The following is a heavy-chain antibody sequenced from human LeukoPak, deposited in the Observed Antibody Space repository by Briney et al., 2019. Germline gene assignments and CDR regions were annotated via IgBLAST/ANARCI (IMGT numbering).Heavy chain of an antibody. Sequence: HPGGSLRLSCAASGFTFSSYAMHWVRQAPGKGLEWVAVISYDGGNKYYADSVKGRFTISRDNAKNTLYLQMHSLRAEDTAVYYCAREGYGSGSYYPYYMDVWGKGTTVTVSS. CDR2: ISYDGGNK. CDR1: GFTFSSYA. V-gene: IGHV3-30*04. D-gene: IGHD3-10*01. J-gene: IGHJ6*03. CDR3: AREGYGSGSYYPYYMDV.